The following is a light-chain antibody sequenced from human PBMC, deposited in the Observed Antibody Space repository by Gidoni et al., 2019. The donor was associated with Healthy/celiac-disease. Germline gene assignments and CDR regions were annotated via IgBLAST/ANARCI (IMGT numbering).Light chain of an antibody. Sequence: EIVLTQSPATLSLSPGKRATLSCRASQSVSSYLAWYQQKPGQAPRLLIYDASNRATGIPARFSGSGSGTDFTLTISSLEPEDFAVYYCQQRSNWPSYTFGQGTKLEIK. CDR2: DAS. J-gene: IGKJ2*01. CDR3: QQRSNWPSYT. V-gene: IGKV3-11*01. CDR1: QSVSSY.